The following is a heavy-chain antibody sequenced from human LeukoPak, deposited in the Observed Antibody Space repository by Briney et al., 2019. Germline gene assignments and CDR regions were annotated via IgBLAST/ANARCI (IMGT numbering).Heavy chain of an antibody. V-gene: IGHV4-30-2*01. CDR3: DRAENGNYVSSNYGMDV. D-gene: IGHD4-17*01. Sequence: SETLSLTCAVSGGSISSGGYSWSWIRQPPGKGLEWIGHIYHSGSTYYNPSLKSRVTISVDRSKNQFSLKLSSVTAADTAVYYCDRAENGNYVSSNYGMDVWGQGTTVTVSS. CDR2: IYHSGST. J-gene: IGHJ6*02. CDR1: GGSISSGGYS.